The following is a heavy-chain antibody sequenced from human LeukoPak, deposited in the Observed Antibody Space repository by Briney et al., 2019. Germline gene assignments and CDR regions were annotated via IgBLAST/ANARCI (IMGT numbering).Heavy chain of an antibody. CDR1: GYTFTGYY. Sequence: ASVKVSCKASGYTFTGYYMHWVRQAPGQGLEWMGWINPNSGGTNYAQKFQGRVTMTRDTSISTAYMELSRLRSDGTAVYYCARDRDIAVAGIDYWGQGTLVTVSS. CDR3: ARDRDIAVAGIDY. V-gene: IGHV1-2*02. D-gene: IGHD6-19*01. CDR2: INPNSGGT. J-gene: IGHJ4*02.